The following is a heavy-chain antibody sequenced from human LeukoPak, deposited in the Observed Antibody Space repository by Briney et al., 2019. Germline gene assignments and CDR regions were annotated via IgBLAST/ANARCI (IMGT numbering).Heavy chain of an antibody. CDR3: ARDPYSGSYGDYYYYYMDV. V-gene: IGHV3-21*01. J-gene: IGHJ6*03. CDR2: ITSTSSYT. D-gene: IGHD1-26*01. CDR1: GFTFSNYN. Sequence: GGSLRLSYAASGFTFSNYNMNWVRQAPGKGLERVSSITSTSSYTYYADSVKGRFTISRDNAENSLYLQMNSLRSEDTALYYCARDPYSGSYGDYYYYYMDVWGKGTTVTVSS.